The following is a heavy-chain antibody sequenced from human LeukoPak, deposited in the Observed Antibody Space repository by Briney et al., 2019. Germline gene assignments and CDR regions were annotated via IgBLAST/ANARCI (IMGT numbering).Heavy chain of an antibody. D-gene: IGHD1-26*01. Sequence: GSVRLSCAACGFTVSSNYMSWIRQPPGKGLEWIGEINHSGSTNYNPSLKSRVTISVDTSKNQFSLKLTSVTAADTAVYYCARHLVEAPILDYWGQGTLVTVSS. CDR2: INHSGST. V-gene: IGHV4-34*01. CDR3: ARHLVEAPILDY. J-gene: IGHJ4*02. CDR1: GFTVSSNY.